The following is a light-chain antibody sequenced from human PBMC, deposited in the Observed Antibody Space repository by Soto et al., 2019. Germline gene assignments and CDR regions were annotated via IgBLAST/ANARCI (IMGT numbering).Light chain of an antibody. J-gene: IGKJ5*01. Sequence: DIQLTQSPSFLSASIGDRVTITCRASQGISSYLAWYQHKPGKAPNLLIYAAFTLQSGVTSRFSGSGSGTEFTLTIRSLQPEDFATYYCQQVSTYPINFGQGTRREMK. CDR1: QGISSY. CDR3: QQVSTYPIN. CDR2: AAF. V-gene: IGKV1-9*01.